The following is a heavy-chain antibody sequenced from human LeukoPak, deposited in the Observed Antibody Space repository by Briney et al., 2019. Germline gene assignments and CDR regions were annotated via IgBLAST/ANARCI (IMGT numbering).Heavy chain of an antibody. Sequence: PSETLSLTCAVYGGSFSGYYWSWIRQPPGKGLEWIGEINHSGSTNYNPSLKSRVTISVDTSKNQFSLKLSSVTAADTAVYYCARDGTGLGARGIDYWGQGTLVTVSS. D-gene: IGHD1-26*01. CDR1: GGSFSGYY. CDR3: ARDGTGLGARGIDY. CDR2: INHSGST. J-gene: IGHJ4*02. V-gene: IGHV4-34*01.